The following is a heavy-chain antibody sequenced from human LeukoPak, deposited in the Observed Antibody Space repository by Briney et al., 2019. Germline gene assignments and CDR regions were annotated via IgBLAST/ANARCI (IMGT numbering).Heavy chain of an antibody. CDR1: GGSISSYY. Sequence: SETLSLTCTVSGGSISSYYWSWIRQPPGKGLEWIGYIYYSGSTNYNPSLKSRVTISVDTSKNQLSLKLSSVTAADTAVYYCARDNYYDTSGLPAYWGQGTLVTVSS. J-gene: IGHJ4*02. CDR3: ARDNYYDTSGLPAY. D-gene: IGHD3-22*01. V-gene: IGHV4-59*01. CDR2: IYYSGST.